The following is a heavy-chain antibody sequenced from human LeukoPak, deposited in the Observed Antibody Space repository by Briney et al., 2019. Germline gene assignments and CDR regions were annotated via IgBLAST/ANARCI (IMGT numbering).Heavy chain of an antibody. Sequence: SGPTLVNPTQTLTLTCTFSGFSLSTSGMCVSWIRQPPGKTLEWLARIDWDVDKYYSASLKTRLTISKDTSKNQVVLTMTNMDPVDTATYYCARDYYDSSGYGRAFDIWGQGTMVTVSS. CDR3: ARDYYDSSGYGRAFDI. V-gene: IGHV2-70*11. CDR1: GFSLSTSGMC. J-gene: IGHJ3*02. D-gene: IGHD3-22*01. CDR2: IDWDVDK.